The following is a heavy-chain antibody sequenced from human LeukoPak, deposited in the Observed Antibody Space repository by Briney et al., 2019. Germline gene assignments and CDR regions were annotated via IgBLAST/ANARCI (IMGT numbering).Heavy chain of an antibody. J-gene: IGHJ5*02. CDR2: INPNSGGT. CDR1: GYTFTGYY. V-gene: IGHV1-2*02. Sequence: ASVKVSCKASGYTFTGYYMHWVRQAPGQGLGWMGGINPNSGGTNYAQKFQGRVTMTRDTSISTAYMELSRLRSDDTAVYYCATSSGYYRNWFDPWGQGTLVTVSS. D-gene: IGHD3-22*01. CDR3: ATSSGYYRNWFDP.